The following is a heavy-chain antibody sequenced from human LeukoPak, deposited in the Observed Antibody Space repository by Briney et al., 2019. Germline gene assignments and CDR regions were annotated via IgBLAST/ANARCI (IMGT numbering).Heavy chain of an antibody. J-gene: IGHJ5*02. Sequence: GGSLRLSCAASGFTFSSYAMSWVRQAPGKGLEWVSAISGSGGSTYYADSVKGRFTISRDNSKNTLYLQMNSLRAEDTAVYYCARGGGISVVVTATQFDPWGQGTLVTVSS. V-gene: IGHV3-23*01. CDR2: ISGSGGST. D-gene: IGHD2-21*02. CDR3: ARGGGISVVVTATQFDP. CDR1: GFTFSSYA.